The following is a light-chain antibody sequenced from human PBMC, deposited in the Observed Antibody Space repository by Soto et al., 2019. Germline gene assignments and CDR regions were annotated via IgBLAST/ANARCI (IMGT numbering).Light chain of an antibody. Sequence: EIVLTQSPGTLSLSPGERATLSCRASQSVNSNHIAWYQQKPGQAPRLLIYGPSSRATGIPARFSGSGSGTDFTLSISRLEPEDFAVYFCHQFGSSPQTFGHGTKVEIK. J-gene: IGKJ1*01. CDR2: GPS. CDR3: HQFGSSPQT. V-gene: IGKV3-20*01. CDR1: QSVNSNH.